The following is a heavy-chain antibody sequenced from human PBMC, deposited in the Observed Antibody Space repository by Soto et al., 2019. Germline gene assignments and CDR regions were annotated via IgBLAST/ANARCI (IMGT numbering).Heavy chain of an antibody. CDR1: GFTFSSYW. CDR2: INSDGSST. V-gene: IGHV3-74*01. J-gene: IGHJ6*02. Sequence: PGGSLRLSCAASGFTFSSYWMHWVRQAPGKGLVWVSRINSDGSSTSYADSVKGRFTISRDNAKNTLYLQMNSLRAEDTAVYYCARDLYYDFWSGYSLSTNYYGMDVWGQGTTVTVS. D-gene: IGHD3-3*01. CDR3: ARDLYYDFWSGYSLSTNYYGMDV.